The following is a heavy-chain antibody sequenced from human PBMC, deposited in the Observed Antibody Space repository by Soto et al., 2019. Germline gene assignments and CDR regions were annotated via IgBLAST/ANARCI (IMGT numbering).Heavy chain of an antibody. Sequence: EVQLLESGGGLVQPGGSLRLSCAASGFTFSSYAMSWVRQAPGKGLEWVSAISGSGGSTYYADSVKGRFTIARDNSKNALYLRMNSLSDEATAVYYCAPTRWEHKQSYYWGQGTLVTVSS. CDR3: APTRWEHKQSYY. J-gene: IGHJ4*02. CDR1: GFTFSSYA. V-gene: IGHV3-23*01. D-gene: IGHD1-26*01. CDR2: ISGSGGST.